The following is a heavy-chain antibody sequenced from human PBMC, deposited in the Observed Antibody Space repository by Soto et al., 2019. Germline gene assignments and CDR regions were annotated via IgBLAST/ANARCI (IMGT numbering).Heavy chain of an antibody. Sequence: SETLSLTCTVSGGSISSSSYYWGWIRKPPGKGLEWIGSIYYSGSTYYNRSLTSRVTISVDTSKNQFSLKLSSVTAADTAVYYCASTLEYYYGMDVWGQGTTVTVSS. V-gene: IGHV4-39*01. CDR2: IYYSGST. CDR3: ASTLEYYYGMDV. J-gene: IGHJ6*02. CDR1: GGSISSSSYY.